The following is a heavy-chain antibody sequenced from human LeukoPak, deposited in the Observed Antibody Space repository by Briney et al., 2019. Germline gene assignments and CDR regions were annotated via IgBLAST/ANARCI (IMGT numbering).Heavy chain of an antibody. V-gene: IGHV3-30-3*01. CDR1: GFTFSSYA. CDR3: ARAPDFLYGSGSSHQPPYYFDY. CDR2: ISYDGSNK. D-gene: IGHD3-10*01. J-gene: IGHJ4*02. Sequence: QSGGSLRLSCAASGFTFSSYAMHWVRQAPGKGLEWVAVISYDGSNKYYADSVKGRFTISRDNSKNTLYLQMNSLRAEDTAVYYCARAPDFLYGSGSSHQPPYYFDYWGQGTLVTVSS.